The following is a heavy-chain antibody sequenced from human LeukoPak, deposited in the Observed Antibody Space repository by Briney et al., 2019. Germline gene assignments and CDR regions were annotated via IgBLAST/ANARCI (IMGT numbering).Heavy chain of an antibody. D-gene: IGHD2-21*02. J-gene: IGHJ3*02. CDR3: ARESDWDAFDI. Sequence: PSETLSLTCTVSGGSISSYYWSWIRQPPGKGLGWIGYIYYSGSTNYNPSLKSRVTISVDTSKNQFSLKLSSVTAADTAVYYCARESDWDAFDIWGQGTMVTVSS. V-gene: IGHV4-59*01. CDR2: IYYSGST. CDR1: GGSISSYY.